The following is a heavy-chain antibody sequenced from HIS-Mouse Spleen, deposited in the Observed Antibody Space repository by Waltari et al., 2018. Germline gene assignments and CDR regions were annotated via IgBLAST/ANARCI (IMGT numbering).Heavy chain of an antibody. CDR1: GFTFSNAW. V-gene: IGHV3-15*01. CDR3: IATTGY. J-gene: IGHJ4*02. D-gene: IGHD3-9*01. Sequence: EVQLVESGGGLVKPGGSLRLSCAASGFTFSNAWMSWVRQAPGKGLGWGGRIKRTTDGGTTDYAAPVKGRFTISRDDSKNTLYLQMNSLKTEDTAVYYCIATTGYWGQGTLVTVSS. CDR2: IKRTTDGGTT.